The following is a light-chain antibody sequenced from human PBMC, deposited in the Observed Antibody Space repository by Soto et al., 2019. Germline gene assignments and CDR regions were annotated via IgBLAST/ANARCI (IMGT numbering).Light chain of an antibody. CDR1: QSVSTSH. Sequence: IVLTQSPGTLSLSPGERATPSCRASQSVSTSHLAWYQQRPGQPPRLLIYGTFSRATGIPDRFSGSGSGTEFSLTISSLQPEDFATYYCLCYITYPWTFGQGTKVDIK. V-gene: IGKV3-20*01. J-gene: IGKJ1*01. CDR2: GTF. CDR3: LCYITYPWT.